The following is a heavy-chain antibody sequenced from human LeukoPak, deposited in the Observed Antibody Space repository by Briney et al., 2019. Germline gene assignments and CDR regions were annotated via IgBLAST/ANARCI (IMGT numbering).Heavy chain of an antibody. CDR2: INPNSGGT. D-gene: IGHD3-3*01. J-gene: IGHJ4*02. Sequence: ASVKVSCKASGYTFTGYYMHWVRQAPGQGLEWMGRINPNSGGTNYAQKFQGRVTMTRDTSISTAYMELSRLRSDDTAVYYCARGHLSGYFEAFDYGGQGTLVTVSS. CDR1: GYTFTGYY. CDR3: ARGHLSGYFEAFDY. V-gene: IGHV1-2*06.